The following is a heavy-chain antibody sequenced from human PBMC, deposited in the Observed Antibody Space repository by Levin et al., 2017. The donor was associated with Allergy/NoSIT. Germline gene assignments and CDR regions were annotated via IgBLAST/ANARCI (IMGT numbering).Heavy chain of an antibody. Sequence: PGESLKISCKASGYTFSSYGISWVRQAPGQGLEWMGWISAYNGNTNYAQKLQGRVTMTTDTSTRTAYMELRSLRSDDTAVYYCARASGAGYCSGGSCSGDAFDIWGQGTMVTVSS. D-gene: IGHD2-15*01. CDR3: ARASGAGYCSGGSCSGDAFDI. CDR1: GYTFSSYG. J-gene: IGHJ3*02. CDR2: ISAYNGNT. V-gene: IGHV1-18*01.